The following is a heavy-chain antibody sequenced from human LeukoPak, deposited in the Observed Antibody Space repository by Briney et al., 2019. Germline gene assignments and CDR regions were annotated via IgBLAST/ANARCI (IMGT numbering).Heavy chain of an antibody. Sequence: TTGGSLRLSCAASGFTFSGFYMSWLRQAPGKGLEWVSYISGSGDSIYSADSVKGRFTISRDNAKNSLYLQMNSLRDEDTAVYYCARDKGPGSSGNIYYYYYGMDVWGQGTTVTVSS. D-gene: IGHD6-19*01. J-gene: IGHJ6*02. CDR1: GFTFSGFY. CDR2: ISGSGDSI. CDR3: ARDKGPGSSGNIYYYYYGMDV. V-gene: IGHV3-11*04.